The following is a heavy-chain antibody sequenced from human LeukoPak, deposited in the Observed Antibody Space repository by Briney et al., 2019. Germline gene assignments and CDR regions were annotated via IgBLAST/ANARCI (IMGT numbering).Heavy chain of an antibody. CDR2: INPNSGGT. CDR3: ARDMYSGSYQPFDY. Sequence: ASVKVSCKASGYTFTGYYMHWVRQAPGQGLEWMGWINPNSGGTNYAQKFQGRVTMTRDTSISTAYMELSRLRSDDTAVYYCARDMYSGSYQPFDYWDREPWSPSPQ. CDR1: GYTFTGYY. V-gene: IGHV1-2*02. J-gene: IGHJ4*02. D-gene: IGHD1-26*01.